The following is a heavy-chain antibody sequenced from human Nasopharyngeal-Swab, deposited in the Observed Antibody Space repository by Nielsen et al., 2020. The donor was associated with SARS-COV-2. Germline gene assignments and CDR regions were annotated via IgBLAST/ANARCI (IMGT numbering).Heavy chain of an antibody. D-gene: IGHD3-22*01. CDR2: FDSEDGET. J-gene: IGHJ3*02. V-gene: IGHV1-24*01. Sequence: SVTVSCRVSGYTLPELSMHWVRQPPGKGLEWMGGFDSEDGETIYAQKFQGRVTMTEDTSTDTAYMELSSLRSEDTAVYYCATSVTMIVVAHDAFDIWGQGTMVTVSS. CDR1: GYTLPELS. CDR3: ATSVTMIVVAHDAFDI.